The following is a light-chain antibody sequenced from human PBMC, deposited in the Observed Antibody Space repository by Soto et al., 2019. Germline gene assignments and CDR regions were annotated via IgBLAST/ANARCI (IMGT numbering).Light chain of an antibody. V-gene: IGKV3D-20*02. CDR3: QHRSNWPPSIT. CDR1: QSVSNNY. J-gene: IGKJ5*01. Sequence: EIVLTQSPGTLSLSPGERATLSCRASQSVSNNYLAWYQQQPGQAPRLLIYGASNRATGIPDRFSGSGSGTDFTLTISSLEPEDFAIYYCQHRSNWPPSITFGQGTRLEI. CDR2: GAS.